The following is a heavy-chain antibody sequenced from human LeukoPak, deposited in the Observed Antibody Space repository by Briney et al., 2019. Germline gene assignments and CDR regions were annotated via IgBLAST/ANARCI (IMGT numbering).Heavy chain of an antibody. CDR2: ISAYNGNT. CDR3: AREMDSGSYFDY. V-gene: IGHV1-18*01. CDR1: GYTFTSYG. Sequence: SSVMVSCKASGYTFTSYGISWVRQAPGQGLEWMGWISAYNGNTNYAQKLQGRVTMTTDTSTSTAYMELRSLRSDDTAVYYCAREMDSGSYFDYWGQGTLVTVSS. J-gene: IGHJ4*02. D-gene: IGHD1-26*01.